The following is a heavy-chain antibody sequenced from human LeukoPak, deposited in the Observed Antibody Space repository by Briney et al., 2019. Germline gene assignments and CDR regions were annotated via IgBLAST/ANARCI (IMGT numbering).Heavy chain of an antibody. CDR3: ARYYYDSSVYYYYLDY. CDR1: GVSISSSNW. V-gene: IGHV4-4*02. CDR2: IYHSGST. J-gene: IGHJ4*02. Sequence: PSETLSLTCAVSGVSISSSNWWSWVRQPPGKGLEWFGVIYHSGSTNYNPSLKSRVTISVDKSKNQFSLKLSSVTAADTAVYYCARYYYDSSVYYYYLDYWGQGTLVTVSS. D-gene: IGHD3-22*01.